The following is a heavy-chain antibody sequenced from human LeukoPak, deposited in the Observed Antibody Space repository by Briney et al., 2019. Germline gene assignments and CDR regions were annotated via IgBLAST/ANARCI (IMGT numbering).Heavy chain of an antibody. J-gene: IGHJ4*02. CDR1: GFTFGGYW. Sequence: GGSLRLSCEASGFTFGGYWMTWVRQAPGKGLEGVANIKQDGSENHYVDSVKGRFTISRDNAKNSLYLQMNSLRAEDTAVYYCARSAYPGNSVIEDWGRGTLVTVSS. V-gene: IGHV3-7*02. D-gene: IGHD4-23*01. CDR2: IKQDGSEN. CDR3: ARSAYPGNSVIED.